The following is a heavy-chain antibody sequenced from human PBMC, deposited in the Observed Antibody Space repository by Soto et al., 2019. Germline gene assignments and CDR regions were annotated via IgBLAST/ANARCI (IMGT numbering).Heavy chain of an antibody. Sequence: PSETLSLTCTVSGGSISRYYWSWIRQPPGKGLEWIGYIYYSGSTNYNPSLKSRVSISIDTSKNQFSLNLNSVTAADTAVYYCARDRGSTGYYYFDSWGQGTLVTVSS. CDR2: IYYSGST. CDR1: GGSISRYY. D-gene: IGHD3-22*01. V-gene: IGHV4-59*01. CDR3: ARDRGSTGYYYFDS. J-gene: IGHJ4*02.